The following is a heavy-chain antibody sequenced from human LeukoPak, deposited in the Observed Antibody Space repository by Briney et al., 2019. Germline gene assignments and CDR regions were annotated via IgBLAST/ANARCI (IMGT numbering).Heavy chain of an antibody. CDR3: TRDVIRGTNLGY. J-gene: IGHJ4*02. Sequence: GGPLRLSCAASGFSVSRNYMTWVRQAPGKGLEWVSVIYSGGRTDYADSVKGRFTISRDSSKNTLYLQMNSLRAEDTAVYYYTRDVIRGTNLGYWGQGTLVTVSS. V-gene: IGHV3-66*02. D-gene: IGHD3-10*01. CDR1: GFSVSRNY. CDR2: IYSGGRT.